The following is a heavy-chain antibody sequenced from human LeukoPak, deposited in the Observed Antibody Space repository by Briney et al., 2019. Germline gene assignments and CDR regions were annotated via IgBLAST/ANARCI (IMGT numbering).Heavy chain of an antibody. Sequence: GGSLRLSCAASGFTFSSYAMSWVRQAPGKGLEWVSAISGSGGSTYYADSVKGRFTISRDNSKNTLYLQMNSLRAEDTAVYYCARPTTVTTISADAFDIWGQGTMVTVSS. CDR2: ISGSGGST. CDR3: ARPTTVTTISADAFDI. D-gene: IGHD4-17*01. CDR1: GFTFSSYA. V-gene: IGHV3-23*01. J-gene: IGHJ3*02.